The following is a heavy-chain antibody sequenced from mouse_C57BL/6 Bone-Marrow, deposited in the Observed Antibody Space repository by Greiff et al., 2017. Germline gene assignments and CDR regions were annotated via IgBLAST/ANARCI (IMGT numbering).Heavy chain of an antibody. J-gene: IGHJ3*01. CDR2: IYPGDGDT. Sequence: QVQLQQSGPELVKPGASVKISCKASGYAFSSSWMNWVKQRPGQGLEWIGRIYPGDGDTNYNGKFKGKATLTADKSSSTAYMQLSSLTSEDSAVYFCARACDCYSFAYWGQGTLVTVSA. D-gene: IGHD2-3*01. CDR3: ARACDCYSFAY. V-gene: IGHV1-82*01. CDR1: GYAFSSSW.